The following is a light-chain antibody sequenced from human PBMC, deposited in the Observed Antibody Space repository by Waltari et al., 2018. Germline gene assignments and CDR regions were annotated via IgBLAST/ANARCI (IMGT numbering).Light chain of an antibody. CDR3: QQYYSTPPT. V-gene: IGKV4-1*01. CDR1: QSVLYSSNHKHY. J-gene: IGKJ1*01. CDR2: WAS. Sequence: DIVMTQSPDSLAGSLGERATINCKSSQSVLYSSNHKHYLAWYQQKPGQPPNLLICWASTREYGVPDRFSGSGSGTDFTLTISSLQAEDVAVYYCQQYYSTPPTFGQGTKVEIK.